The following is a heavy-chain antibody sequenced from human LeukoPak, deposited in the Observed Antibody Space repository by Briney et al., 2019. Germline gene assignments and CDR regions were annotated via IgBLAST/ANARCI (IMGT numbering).Heavy chain of an antibody. J-gene: IGHJ4*02. CDR2: ISADSYYT. CDR3: AKAATQDDY. Sequence: PGGSLRLSCAASGFTFSSHAMSWVRQAPGKGLEWVSAISADSYYTYYADSVQGRFTISRDNSKNTLYLQMNSLRAEDTAVYYCAKAATQDDYWGQGTLVTVSS. CDR1: GFTFSSHA. D-gene: IGHD2-15*01. V-gene: IGHV3-23*01.